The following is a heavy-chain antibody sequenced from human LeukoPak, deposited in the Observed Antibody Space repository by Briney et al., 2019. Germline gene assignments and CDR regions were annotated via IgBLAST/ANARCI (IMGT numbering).Heavy chain of an antibody. V-gene: IGHV4-59*12. CDR1: GGPFNSYY. CDR3: ARQRADRIFGVVMGFGLDY. CDR2: IYYTGSA. J-gene: IGHJ4*02. Sequence: PSETLSLTCTVSGGPFNSYYWSWIRQPPGKGLEWIGYIYYTGSANYNPSLKSRVTMSVDTSKNQFSLKLSSVTAADTAVYYCARQRADRIFGVVMGFGLDYWGRGTLVTVSS. D-gene: IGHD3-3*02.